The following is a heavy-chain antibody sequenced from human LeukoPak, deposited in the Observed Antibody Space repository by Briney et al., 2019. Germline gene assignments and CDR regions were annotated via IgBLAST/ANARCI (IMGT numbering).Heavy chain of an antibody. D-gene: IGHD6-13*01. J-gene: IGHJ4*02. V-gene: IGHV1-18*01. CDR1: GYTFTSYG. Sequence: ASVKVSCKASGYTFTSYGITWVRQAPGQRLECRGWINPYNVNTNFAQKLQGRVTMTTDTSTSTVYMELRSLRSDDTAVYYCARLPDPYSSSWTDYWGQGTLVTVFS. CDR2: INPYNVNT. CDR3: ARLPDPYSSSWTDY.